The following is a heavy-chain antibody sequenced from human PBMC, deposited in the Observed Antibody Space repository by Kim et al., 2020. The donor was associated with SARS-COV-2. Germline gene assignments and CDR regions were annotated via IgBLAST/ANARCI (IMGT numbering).Heavy chain of an antibody. V-gene: IGHV3-7*01. Sequence: GGSLRLSCAASGFTFSDYWMNWVRRAPGKGLEWVANIKKDGSEKNFVDSVKGRFTISRDNAKNSLYLQMSSLRAEDTAVYYCASGRQAWGAFDIWGQATVVTVSS. CDR3: ASGRQAWGAFDI. CDR1: GFTFSDYW. CDR2: IKKDGSEK. D-gene: IGHD1-26*01. J-gene: IGHJ3*02.